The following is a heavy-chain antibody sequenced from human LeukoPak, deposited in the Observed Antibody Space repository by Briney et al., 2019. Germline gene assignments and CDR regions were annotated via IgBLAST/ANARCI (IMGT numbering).Heavy chain of an antibody. CDR3: ARGQRWLQLPRYYYYMGV. J-gene: IGHJ6*03. CDR2: IIPIFGTA. Sequence: SVKVSCKASGGTFSSYAISWVRQAPGQGLEWMGRIIPIFGTANYAQKFQGRVTITTDESTSTAYMELSSLRSEDTAVYYCARGQRWLQLPRYYYYMGVWGKGTTVTVSS. D-gene: IGHD5-24*01. CDR1: GGTFSSYA. V-gene: IGHV1-69*05.